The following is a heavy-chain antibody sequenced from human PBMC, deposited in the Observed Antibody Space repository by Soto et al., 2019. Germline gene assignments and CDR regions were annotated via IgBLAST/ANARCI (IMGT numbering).Heavy chain of an antibody. CDR3: ARGVTPYSSGWYVYYYGMDV. CDR1: GYTFTSYY. Sequence: ASVKVSCKASGYTFTSYYMHWVRQAPGQGLEWMGWINAGNGNTKYSQKFQGRVTITRDTSASTAYMELSSLRSEDTAVYYCARGVTPYSSGWYVYYYGMDVWGQGTTVTVSS. J-gene: IGHJ6*02. CDR2: INAGNGNT. D-gene: IGHD6-19*01. V-gene: IGHV1-3*01.